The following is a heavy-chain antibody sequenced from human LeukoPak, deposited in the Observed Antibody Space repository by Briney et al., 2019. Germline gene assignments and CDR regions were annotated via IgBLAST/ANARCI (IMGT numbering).Heavy chain of an antibody. J-gene: IGHJ3*02. CDR2: IYYSGST. CDR1: GGSISSYY. Sequence: SETLSLTCTVSGGSISSYYWSWIRQPPGKGLEWIGYIYYSGSTNYNPSLKSRVTISVDTSKNQFSLKLSSVTAADTAVYYCARYLTATDAFDIWGQGTMVTVSS. D-gene: IGHD2-8*01. V-gene: IGHV4-59*08. CDR3: ARYLTATDAFDI.